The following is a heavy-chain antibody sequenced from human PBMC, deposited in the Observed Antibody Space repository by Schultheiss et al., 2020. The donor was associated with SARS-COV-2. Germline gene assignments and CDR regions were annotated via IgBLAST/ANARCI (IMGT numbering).Heavy chain of an antibody. V-gene: IGHV4-61*02. CDR3: ARRIGSSWWLNWFDP. CDR2: IYTSGST. D-gene: IGHD6-13*01. CDR1: GGSISSGGYY. J-gene: IGHJ5*02. Sequence: SETLSLTCTVSGGSISSGGYYWGWIRQPPGKGLEWIGRIYTSGSTNYNPSLKSRVTISVDTSKNQFSLKLSSVTAADTAVYYCARRIGSSWWLNWFDPWGQGTLVTVSS.